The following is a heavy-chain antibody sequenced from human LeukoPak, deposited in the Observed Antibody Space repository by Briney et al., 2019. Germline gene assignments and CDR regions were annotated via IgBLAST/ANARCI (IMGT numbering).Heavy chain of an antibody. CDR2: IIPIFGTA. CDR1: GGTFSSYA. D-gene: IGHD3-9*01. Sequence: ASVKVSCKASGGTFSSYAISWVRQAPGQGLEWMGGIIPIFGTANYAQKFQGRVTITADESTSTAYMELSSLRSEDTAVYYCARGVLAGRDDILTGYYSYFDYWGQGTLVTVSS. CDR3: ARGVLAGRDDILTGYYSYFDY. J-gene: IGHJ4*02. V-gene: IGHV1-69*13.